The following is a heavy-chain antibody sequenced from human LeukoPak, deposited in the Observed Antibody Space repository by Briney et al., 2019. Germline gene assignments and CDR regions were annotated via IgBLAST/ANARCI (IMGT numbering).Heavy chain of an antibody. J-gene: IGHJ4*02. V-gene: IGHV4-38-2*01. CDR1: GYSISSGYY. Sequence: SETLSLTCAVSGYSISSGYYWGWIRQPPGKGLEWIGSIYHSGSTYYNPSLKSRVTISVDTSKNQFSLKLSSVTAADTAVYYCARVPLEVEMATDGYFDYWGQGTLVTVSS. CDR2: IYHSGST. D-gene: IGHD5-24*01. CDR3: ARVPLEVEMATDGYFDY.